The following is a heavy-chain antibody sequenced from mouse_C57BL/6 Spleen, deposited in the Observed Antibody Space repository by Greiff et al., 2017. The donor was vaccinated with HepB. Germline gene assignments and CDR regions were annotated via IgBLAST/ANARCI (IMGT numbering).Heavy chain of an antibody. CDR3: TGTTVVAPYFDV. V-gene: IGHV14-1*01. Sequence: VQLKQSGAELVRPGASVKLSCTASGFNIKDYYMHWVKQRPEQGLEWIGRIDPEDGDTEYAPKFQGKATMTADTSSNTAYLQLSSLTSEDTAVYYCTGTTVVAPYFDVWGTGTTVTVSS. J-gene: IGHJ1*03. CDR1: GFNIKDYY. D-gene: IGHD1-1*01. CDR2: IDPEDGDT.